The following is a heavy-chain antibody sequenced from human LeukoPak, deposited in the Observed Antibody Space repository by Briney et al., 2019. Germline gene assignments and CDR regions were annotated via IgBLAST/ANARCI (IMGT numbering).Heavy chain of an antibody. CDR3: ASGGYCTNGVCPDY. J-gene: IGHJ4*02. CDR1: GGSLSSGGYY. CDR2: IYYSGST. V-gene: IGHV4-31*03. D-gene: IGHD2-8*01. Sequence: SETLSLTCTVSGGSLSSGGYYWSWIRQHPGTGLEWIGYIYYSGSTYYNPSLKSRVTISVDTSKNQFSLKLSSVTAADTAVYYCASGGYCTNGVCPDYWGQGTLGTVS.